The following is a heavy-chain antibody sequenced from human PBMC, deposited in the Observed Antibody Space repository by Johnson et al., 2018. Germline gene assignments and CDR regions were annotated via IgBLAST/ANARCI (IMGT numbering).Heavy chain of an antibody. V-gene: IGHV3-15*01. Sequence: QLVQSGGGLVKPGGSLRLSCAASGFTFSNAWMSWVRQAPGKGLEWVGRIKSKTDGGTTDYAAPVKGRFTISRDDSKNTLYLQMNSPKTEDTAVYYCTTDRYYYDAFDIWGQGTMVTVSS. CDR3: TTDRYYYDAFDI. J-gene: IGHJ3*02. D-gene: IGHD3-10*01. CDR1: GFTFSNAW. CDR2: IKSKTDGGTT.